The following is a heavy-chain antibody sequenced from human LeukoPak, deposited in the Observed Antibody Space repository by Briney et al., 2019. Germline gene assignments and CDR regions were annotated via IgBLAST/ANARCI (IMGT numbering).Heavy chain of an antibody. Sequence: GGSLRLSCAASGFTVSSNYMSWVRQAPGKGLEWVSVIYSGGSTYYADSVKGRFTTSRDNSKNTLYLQMNSLRAEDTAVYYCARETGRGYSFDYWGQGTLVTVSS. CDR3: ARETGRGYSFDY. J-gene: IGHJ4*02. D-gene: IGHD2-8*02. V-gene: IGHV3-53*01. CDR2: IYSGGST. CDR1: GFTVSSNY.